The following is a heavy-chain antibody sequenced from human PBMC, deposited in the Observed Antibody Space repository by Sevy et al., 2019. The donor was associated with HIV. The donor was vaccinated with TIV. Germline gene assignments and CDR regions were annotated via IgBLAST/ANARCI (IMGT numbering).Heavy chain of an antibody. CDR3: ASKRGYNDGPFDY. Sequence: SETLSLTCTVSGGSFTSSDSYWSWIRQPPGEGLEWIGYIHYTGGTYYNPFLKSRVAMSVDTSEKQFSLKLSFLTAADTAVYYCASKRGYNDGPFDYWGQGTLVNVSS. D-gene: IGHD5-12*01. CDR2: IHYTGGT. V-gene: IGHV4-30-4*01. J-gene: IGHJ4*02. CDR1: GGSFTSSDSY.